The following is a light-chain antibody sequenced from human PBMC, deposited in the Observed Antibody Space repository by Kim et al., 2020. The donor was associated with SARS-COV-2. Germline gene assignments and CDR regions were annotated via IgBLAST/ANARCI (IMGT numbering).Light chain of an antibody. CDR2: AAS. V-gene: IGKV1-39*01. CDR3: QQSYSTPYT. CDR1: QGINTY. Sequence: DIQMTQSPSSLSASLGDRVTITCRASQGINTYLNWYQQRPGKAPKLLIYAASNLQSGVPSRFSGSGSGTDFTLTISTLQPEDFATYYCQQSYSTPYTFGQGTKLEI. J-gene: IGKJ2*01.